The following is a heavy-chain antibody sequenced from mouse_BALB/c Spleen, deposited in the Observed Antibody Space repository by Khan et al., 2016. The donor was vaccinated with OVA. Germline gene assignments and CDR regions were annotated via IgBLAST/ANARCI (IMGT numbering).Heavy chain of an antibody. CDR3: ARRGYDYGRGALFAY. Sequence: QVQLKQSGPGLVQPSQSLSITCTVPGFLLNNYSVHWVRQSPGKGLEWLGVIWSAGSTDYNAAFISRLTISKANSRSQAFFKMNSLQPNDTAIYYYARRGYDYGRGALFAYWGQGTLVTVSA. V-gene: IGHV2-2*02. CDR1: GFLLNNYS. J-gene: IGHJ3*01. D-gene: IGHD2-4*01. CDR2: IWSAGST.